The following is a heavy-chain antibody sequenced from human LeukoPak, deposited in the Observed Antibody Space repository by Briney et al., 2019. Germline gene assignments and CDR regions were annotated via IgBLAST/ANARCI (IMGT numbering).Heavy chain of an antibody. CDR3: AYGSGGSPY. D-gene: IGHD3-10*01. J-gene: IGHJ4*02. CDR2: ISNDGSNQ. V-gene: IGHV3-30*03. CDR1: GFTFSSYG. Sequence: GGSLRLSCTASGFTFSSYGMHWVRQAPGKGLEWVAVISNDGSNQYYLDAVKGRFTISRDNSKNSLYLQMNSLRAEDTAVYYCAYGSGGSPYWGQGTLVTVSS.